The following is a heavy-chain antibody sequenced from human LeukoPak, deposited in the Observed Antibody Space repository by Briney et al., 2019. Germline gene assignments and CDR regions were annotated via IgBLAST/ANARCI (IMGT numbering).Heavy chain of an antibody. Sequence: GGSLRLSCTASGFTFNNYAMTWVRQAPGKGPEWLGRIKSEGAGGTTDYAAPVKGRLTISRDDSKDTVYLQLNSLKTEDTAMYYCTAGSWGPFNFWGQGTGVTVSS. V-gene: IGHV3-15*01. J-gene: IGHJ3*01. CDR1: GFTFNNYA. D-gene: IGHD7-27*01. CDR2: IKSEGAGGTT. CDR3: TAGSWGPFNF.